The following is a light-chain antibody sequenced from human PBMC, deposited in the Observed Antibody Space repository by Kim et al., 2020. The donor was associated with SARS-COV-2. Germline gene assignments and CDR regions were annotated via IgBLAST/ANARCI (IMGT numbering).Light chain of an antibody. J-gene: IGKJ2*01. Sequence: DIQMTQSPSTLSASVGDRVTITCRASQSINSWLAWYQQQPGTAPKLLIYDASSLQSGVPPRCSGRGSGTEFTLTISSLQPDDFATYYCHQYQSYPYTFGQGTKLEI. CDR3: HQYQSYPYT. CDR1: QSINSW. V-gene: IGKV1-5*01. CDR2: DAS.